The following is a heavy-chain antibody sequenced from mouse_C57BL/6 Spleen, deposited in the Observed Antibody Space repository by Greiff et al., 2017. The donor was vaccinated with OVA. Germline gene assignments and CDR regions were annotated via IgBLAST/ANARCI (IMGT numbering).Heavy chain of an antibody. Sequence: LQESGAELVRPGTSVKVSCKASGYAFTNYLIEWVKQRPGQGLEWIGVINPGRGGTTYNEKFKGKATLTADKSSRTAYMQLSSLTSEDSAVDVCAREDGYHWYFDVWGTGTTVTVSS. CDR2: INPGRGGT. D-gene: IGHD2-3*01. CDR1: GYAFTNYL. CDR3: AREDGYHWYFDV. J-gene: IGHJ1*03. V-gene: IGHV1-54*01.